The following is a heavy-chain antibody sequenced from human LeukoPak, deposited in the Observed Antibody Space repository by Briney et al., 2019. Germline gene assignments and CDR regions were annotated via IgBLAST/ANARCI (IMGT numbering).Heavy chain of an antibody. CDR2: INPSGGST. D-gene: IGHD3-22*01. V-gene: IGHV1-46*01. CDR1: GYTFTSYY. Sequence: ASVKVSCKASGYTFTSYYMHWVRQAPGQGLEWMGIINPSGGSTSYAQKFQGRATMTRDTSTSTVYMELSSLRSEDTAVYYCARETKGDYYDSSGYYLMVPNWFDPWGQGTLVTVSS. CDR3: ARETKGDYYDSSGYYLMVPNWFDP. J-gene: IGHJ5*02.